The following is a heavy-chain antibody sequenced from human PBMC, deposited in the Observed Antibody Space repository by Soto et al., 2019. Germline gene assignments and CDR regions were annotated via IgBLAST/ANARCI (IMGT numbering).Heavy chain of an antibody. CDR2: ISSSGSTI. CDR1: GFTFSDYY. CDR3: AGVDYGDWYFDL. Sequence: QVQLVESGGGLVKPGGSLRLSCAASGFTFSDYYMSWISQAPGKGQEWVSYISSSGSTIYYADSVKGRSTISRDNAKNSLGLQMNSLSAEDTAVYYCAGVDYGDWYFDLWGRGTLVTVSS. V-gene: IGHV3-11*01. J-gene: IGHJ2*01. D-gene: IGHD4-17*01.